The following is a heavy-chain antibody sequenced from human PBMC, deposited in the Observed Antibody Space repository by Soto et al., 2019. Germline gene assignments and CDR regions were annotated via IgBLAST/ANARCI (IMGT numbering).Heavy chain of an antibody. CDR1: GFSLGTHGVA. V-gene: IGHV2-5*02. J-gene: IGHJ4*02. CDR3: AHAMLYCTGGSCSTYFAS. Sequence: QITLKESGPTLVKPTQTLTLTCTFSGFSLGTHGVAVGWVRQPAGKALEWLALIYWDDDKYYSASLNSRLTSTKDNSKNQVALTMTSMDPVDTGTYSCAHAMLYCTGGSCSTYFASWGQGTLVTVSS. CDR2: IYWDDDK. D-gene: IGHD2-15*01.